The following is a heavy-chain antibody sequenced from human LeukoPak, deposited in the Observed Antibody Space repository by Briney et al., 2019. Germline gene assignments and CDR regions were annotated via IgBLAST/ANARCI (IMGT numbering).Heavy chain of an antibody. D-gene: IGHD4-17*01. V-gene: IGHV3-7*01. Sequence: GGSLRLSCAASGFTFSSYWMSWVRQAPGKGLEWVANIKQDGSEKYYVDSVKGRFTISRDNAKNSLYLQMNSLRAEDTAVYYCAKAYGDRDYYYYYMDVWGKGTTVTISS. CDR3: AKAYGDRDYYYYYMDV. J-gene: IGHJ6*03. CDR1: GFTFSSYW. CDR2: IKQDGSEK.